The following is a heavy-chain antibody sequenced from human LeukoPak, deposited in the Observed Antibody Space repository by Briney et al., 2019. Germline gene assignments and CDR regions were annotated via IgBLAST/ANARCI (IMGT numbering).Heavy chain of an antibody. Sequence: SETLSLTCTVPGGSISSYYWSWIRQPPGKGLEWIGYIYYSGSTNYNPSLKSRVTISVDTSKNQFSLKLSSVTAADTAVYYCARGHGKYSSGWSNCYYYGMDVWGQGTTVTVSS. CDR3: ARGHGKYSSGWSNCYYYGMDV. V-gene: IGHV4-59*01. J-gene: IGHJ6*02. CDR1: GGSISSYY. CDR2: IYYSGST. D-gene: IGHD6-19*01.